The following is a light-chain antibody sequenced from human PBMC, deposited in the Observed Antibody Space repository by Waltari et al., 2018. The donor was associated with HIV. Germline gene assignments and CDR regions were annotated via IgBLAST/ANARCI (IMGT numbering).Light chain of an antibody. Sequence: SYELTQPPSVSVSPGQTARITCSGDALSKQYADWYQQKPGQAPMLVIYKDSERPSGIPERFSGSSSGTTVTLTISGVQAEDEADYYCQSPDSSGTYVGFGGGTKLTVL. V-gene: IGLV3-25*03. CDR2: KDS. J-gene: IGLJ2*01. CDR1: ALSKQY. CDR3: QSPDSSGTYVG.